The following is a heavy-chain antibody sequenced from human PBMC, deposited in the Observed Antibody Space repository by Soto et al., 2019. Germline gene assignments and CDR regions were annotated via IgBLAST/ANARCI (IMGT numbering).Heavy chain of an antibody. V-gene: IGHV3-30*18. CDR3: AKDLLPNTVTTCGS. CDR1: GFTFDSYG. Sequence: QVQLVESGGGVVQLGRSLRLSCAASGFTFDSYGMHWVRQAPGKGLEWVAVISSDGNNKYYADSVKGRFTISRDNFKNTLYLQMSSLRADDTAVYYCAKDLLPNTVTTCGSWGQGTLVTVSS. J-gene: IGHJ5*02. CDR2: ISSDGNNK. D-gene: IGHD4-17*01.